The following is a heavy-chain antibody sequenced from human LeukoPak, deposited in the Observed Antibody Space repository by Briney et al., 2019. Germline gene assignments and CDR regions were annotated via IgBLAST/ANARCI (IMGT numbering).Heavy chain of an antibody. CDR3: AKYYDSSGWRGVFDY. D-gene: IGHD3-22*01. J-gene: IGHJ4*02. CDR1: GFAFSSYG. CDR2: ISYDGSNK. V-gene: IGHV3-30*18. Sequence: GGSLRLSCAASGFAFSSYGMHWVRQATGEGLEWVGVISYDGSNKYYADSVEGGFTISRDNSKNTLYLQMDTLRAEDTAVYYCAKYYDSSGWRGVFDYWGQGTLVTVSS.